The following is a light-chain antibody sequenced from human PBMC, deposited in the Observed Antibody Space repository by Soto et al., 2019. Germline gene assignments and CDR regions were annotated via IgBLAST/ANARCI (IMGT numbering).Light chain of an antibody. J-gene: IGKJ1*01. CDR1: QSISSSY. Sequence: EIVLTQSPGTLSLSRGEGATLSCRASQSISSSYLAWYQQKPGQAPRLLIYDASKRATGIPARFSGSGSGTGFTLTISRLEPEDFAVYYCQQYGSSQWTFGQGTKVDIK. CDR2: DAS. CDR3: QQYGSSQWT. V-gene: IGKV3-20*01.